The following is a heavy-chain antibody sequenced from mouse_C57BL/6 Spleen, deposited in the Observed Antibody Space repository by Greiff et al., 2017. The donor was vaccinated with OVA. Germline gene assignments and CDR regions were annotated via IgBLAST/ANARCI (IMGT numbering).Heavy chain of an antibody. CDR1: GFTFSSYA. CDR2: ISDGGSYT. D-gene: IGHD2-2*01. V-gene: IGHV5-4*01. J-gene: IGHJ3*01. Sequence: VQLKESGGGLVKPGGSLKLSCAASGFTFSSYAMSWVRQTPEKRLEWVATISDGGSYTYYPDNVKGRFTISRDNAKNNLYLQMSHLKSEDTAMYYCARDWGVTSWFAYWGQGTLVTVSA. CDR3: ARDWGVTSWFAY.